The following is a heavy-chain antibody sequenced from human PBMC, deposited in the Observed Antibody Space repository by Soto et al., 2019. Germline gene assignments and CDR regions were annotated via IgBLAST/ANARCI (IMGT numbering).Heavy chain of an antibody. D-gene: IGHD3-3*01. CDR1: GYTFTSYG. J-gene: IGHJ5*02. Sequence: ASVKVSCKASGYTFTSYGISWVRQAPGQGQERMGWSSAYNGNTNYAQKLQGRVTMTTDTSTSTAYMELRSLRSDDTALYYCARDGVTVYDFWSGYYTDPPNWFDPWGQGTLVTVSS. CDR3: ARDGVTVYDFWSGYYTDPPNWFDP. V-gene: IGHV1-18*01. CDR2: SSAYNGNT.